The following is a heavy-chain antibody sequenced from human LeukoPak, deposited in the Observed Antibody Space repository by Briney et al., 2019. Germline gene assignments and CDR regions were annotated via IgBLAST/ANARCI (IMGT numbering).Heavy chain of an antibody. V-gene: IGHV4-59*12. J-gene: IGHJ4*02. Sequence: SETLSLTCTVSGGSISSYYWSWIRQPPGKGLEWIGYIYYSGSTNYNPSLKSRVTISVDTSKNQFSLKLSSVTAADTAVYYCARLGCSSTSCYAGDYWGQGTLVTVSS. CDR3: ARLGCSSTSCYAGDY. CDR1: GGSISSYY. CDR2: IYYSGST. D-gene: IGHD2-2*01.